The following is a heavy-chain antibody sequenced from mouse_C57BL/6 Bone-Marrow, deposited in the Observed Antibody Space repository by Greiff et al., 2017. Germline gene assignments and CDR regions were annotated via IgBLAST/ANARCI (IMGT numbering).Heavy chain of an antibody. J-gene: IGHJ3*01. CDR3: ARSHYYGSSYERTWFAY. V-gene: IGHV1-69*01. Sequence: QVQLKQPGAELVMPGASVKLSCKASGYTFTSYWMHWVKQRPGQGLAWIGEIDPSDSYTNYNQKFKGKSTLTVDKSSSTAYMQLSSLTSEDSAVYYCARSHYYGSSYERTWFAYWGQGTLVTVSA. CDR2: IDPSDSYT. D-gene: IGHD1-1*01. CDR1: GYTFTSYW.